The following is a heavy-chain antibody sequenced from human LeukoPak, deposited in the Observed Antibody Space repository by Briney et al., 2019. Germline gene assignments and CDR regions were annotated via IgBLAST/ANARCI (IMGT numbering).Heavy chain of an antibody. CDR1: GYSFATYW. CDR3: ARLRIAGATSPGDFDF. V-gene: IGHV5-51*01. J-gene: IGHJ4*02. CDR2: IYPGDSDT. D-gene: IGHD1-26*01. Sequence: GESLKISCEGSGYSFATYWITWVRQMPGRGLEWMGIIYPGDSDTRYSPSFQGQVAISADKSISTAYLRWGSLKASDTAMYYCARLRIAGATSPGDFDFWGQGTLVTVSS.